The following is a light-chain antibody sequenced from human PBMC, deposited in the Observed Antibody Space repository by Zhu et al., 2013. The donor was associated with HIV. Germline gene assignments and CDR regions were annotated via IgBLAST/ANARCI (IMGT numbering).Light chain of an antibody. V-gene: IGKV3-20*01. CDR3: QQYGSSPWT. CDR1: QSVSSSY. J-gene: IGKJ1*01. Sequence: EIVLTQSPGTLSLSPGERATLSCTASQSVSSSYLAWYQQKPGQAPRLFIYGASSRATGIPDRFSGSGSGTDFTLTISRLEPEDFAVYYCQQYGSSPWTFGQGTKVEIK. CDR2: GAS.